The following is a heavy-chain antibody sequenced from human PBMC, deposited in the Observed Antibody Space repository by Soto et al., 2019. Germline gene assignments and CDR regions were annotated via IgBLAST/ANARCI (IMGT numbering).Heavy chain of an antibody. CDR3: ARAIYCGGDCYYYYGMDV. V-gene: IGHV3-21*01. J-gene: IGHJ6*02. Sequence: LRLSCAASGFTFSSYSMNWVRQAPGKGLEWVSSISSSSSYIYYADSVKGRFTISRDNAKNSLYLQMNSLRAEDTAVYYCARAIYCGGDCYYYYGMDVWGQGTTVTVSS. CDR1: GFTFSSYS. CDR2: ISSSSSYI. D-gene: IGHD2-21*02.